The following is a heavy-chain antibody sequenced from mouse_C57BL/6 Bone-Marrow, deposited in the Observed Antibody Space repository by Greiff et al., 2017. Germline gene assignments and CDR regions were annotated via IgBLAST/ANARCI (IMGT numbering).Heavy chain of an antibody. CDR3: ARARNYYGSSYGNYAMDY. CDR2: INPYNGGT. D-gene: IGHD1-1*01. J-gene: IGHJ4*01. CDR1: GYTFTDYY. V-gene: IGHV1-19*01. Sequence: VQLQQSGPVLVKPGASVKMSCKASGYTFTDYYMNWVKQSHGKSLEWIGVINPYNGGTSYNQKFKGKATLTVDKSSSTAYMELNSLTSEDSAVYYCARARNYYGSSYGNYAMDYWGQGTSVTVSS.